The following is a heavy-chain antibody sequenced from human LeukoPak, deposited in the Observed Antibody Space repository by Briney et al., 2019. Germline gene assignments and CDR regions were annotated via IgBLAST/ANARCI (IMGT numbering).Heavy chain of an antibody. V-gene: IGHV4-59*01. CDR3: AREGGGGIDY. Sequence: SETLSLTCTVSGGSISSYYWSWIRQPPAKGLEWIGYIYYSGSTNYNPSLKSRVTISVDTSKNQFSLKLSSVTAADTAVYYCAREGGGGIDYWGQGTLVTVSS. J-gene: IGHJ4*02. D-gene: IGHD2-15*01. CDR1: GGSISSYY. CDR2: IYYSGST.